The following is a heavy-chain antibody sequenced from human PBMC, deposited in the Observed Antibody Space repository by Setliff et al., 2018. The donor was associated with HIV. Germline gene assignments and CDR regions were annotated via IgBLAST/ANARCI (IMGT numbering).Heavy chain of an antibody. Sequence: ASVKVSCKASGYTFTDNYIHWVRQAPGQGLEWMAWINSATGGTNYAQKFQGRLTMTRDTSRSTVYMELSSLGSEDTAVYYCARSPGDYLFDYWGQGTLVTVSS. D-gene: IGHD4-17*01. V-gene: IGHV1-2*02. CDR2: INSATGGT. J-gene: IGHJ4*02. CDR3: ARSPGDYLFDY. CDR1: GYTFTDNY.